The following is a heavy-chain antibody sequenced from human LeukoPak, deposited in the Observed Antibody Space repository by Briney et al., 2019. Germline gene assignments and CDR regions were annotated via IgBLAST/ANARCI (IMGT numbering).Heavy chain of an antibody. CDR3: ASDSISINAFDA. D-gene: IGHD3-10*01. Sequence: PSETLSLTYTVSGGSFTTHYWSWIRQPPGKGLEWIGYISYIGSTNYNPSLKSRVTISIDTSKNEVSLMLTSVTAADTAVYYCASDSISINAFDAWGQGTMVTVSS. CDR2: ISYIGST. CDR1: GGSFTTHY. V-gene: IGHV4-59*11. J-gene: IGHJ3*01.